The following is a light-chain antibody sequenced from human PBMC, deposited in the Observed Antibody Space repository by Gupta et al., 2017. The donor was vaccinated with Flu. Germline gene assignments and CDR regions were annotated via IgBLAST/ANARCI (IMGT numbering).Light chain of an antibody. V-gene: IGLV3-21*02. CDR2: DDG. CDR3: QVWEGGSDDRCM. J-gene: IGLJ3*02. Sequence: SSVLTQPPSVSVAPGQTARSTCGAENIGRKSVHWYQQKAGQAPVLIVYDDGDRPSGIPERFSGSNSGSTATLTISRVEAGEEAGYYCQVWEGGSDDRCMFGGGTKLTVL. CDR1: NIGRKS.